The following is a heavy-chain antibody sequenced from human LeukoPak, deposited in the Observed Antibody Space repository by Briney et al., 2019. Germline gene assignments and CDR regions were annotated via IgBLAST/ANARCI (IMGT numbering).Heavy chain of an antibody. CDR1: GFTLSSYA. D-gene: IGHD3-10*01. CDR2: ISSNGGST. V-gene: IGHV3-64D*06. CDR3: VKDHYYGSGSYYRGDY. J-gene: IGHJ4*02. Sequence: GGSLRLSCSASGFTLSSYAMHWVRQAPGKGLEYVSAISSNGGSTYYADSVKGRFTMSRDNSKNTLYLQVSSLRAEDTAVYYCVKDHYYGSGSYYRGDYWGQGTLVTVSS.